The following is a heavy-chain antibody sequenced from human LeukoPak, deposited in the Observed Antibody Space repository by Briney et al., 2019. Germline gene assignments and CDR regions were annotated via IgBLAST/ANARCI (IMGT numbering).Heavy chain of an antibody. V-gene: IGHV1-2*02. D-gene: IGHD6-19*01. CDR1: GYTFTGYH. J-gene: IGHJ4*02. CDR2: INPNSGGT. CDR3: AREVPGYSSGWYFSFDY. Sequence: ASVKVSCKASGYTFTGYHMHWVRQAPGQGPEWMGWINPNSGGTNYAQKFQGRVTMTRDTSISTAYMELSRLRSDDTAVYYCAREVPGYSSGWYFSFDYWGQGTLVTVSS.